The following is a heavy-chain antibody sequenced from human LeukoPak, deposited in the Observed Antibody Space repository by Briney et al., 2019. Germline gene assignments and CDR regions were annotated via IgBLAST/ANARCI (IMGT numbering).Heavy chain of an antibody. CDR3: ARARSGYSYGHGGRIYFDY. J-gene: IGHJ4*02. Sequence: SETLSLTCAVYGGSFSGYYWGWIRQPPGKGLEWIGEINHSGSTNYNPSPKTRAPISVDTSKNQFSLKLSSVTAADTAVYYCARARSGYSYGHGGRIYFDYWGQGTLVTVSS. V-gene: IGHV4-34*01. CDR2: INHSGST. D-gene: IGHD5-18*01. CDR1: GGSFSGYY.